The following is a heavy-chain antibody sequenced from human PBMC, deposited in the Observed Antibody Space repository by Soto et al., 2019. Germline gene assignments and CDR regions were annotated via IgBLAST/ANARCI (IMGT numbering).Heavy chain of an antibody. CDR1: GFTFSDYY. CDR2: LSSSGSDT. V-gene: IGHV3-11*05. Sequence: GGSLRLSSAASGFTFSDYYMSWIRQAPGKGLEWVSYLSSSGSDTNYADSVKGRFTISRDSAKNSLYLQMNSLRAEDSAVYYCARVEHTSGYYFVYYFDYWGQGTLVTVSS. J-gene: IGHJ4*02. D-gene: IGHD3-22*01. CDR3: ARVEHTSGYYFVYYFDY.